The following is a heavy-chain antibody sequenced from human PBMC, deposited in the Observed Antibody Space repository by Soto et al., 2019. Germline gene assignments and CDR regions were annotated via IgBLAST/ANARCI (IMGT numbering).Heavy chain of an antibody. Sequence: EVQLLESGGGLVQPGGSLRLSCAASGFTFNSCAMTWVRQAPGKGLEWVSTISGSSSSTFYADSVKGRFTTSRDNSTNMRYLQMAGLRAEDTALYYCAKEYIVTTIADAFDIWGQATMVTVSS. D-gene: IGHD5-12*01. CDR3: AKEYIVTTIADAFDI. CDR1: GFTFNSCA. J-gene: IGHJ3*02. V-gene: IGHV3-23*01. CDR2: ISGSSSST.